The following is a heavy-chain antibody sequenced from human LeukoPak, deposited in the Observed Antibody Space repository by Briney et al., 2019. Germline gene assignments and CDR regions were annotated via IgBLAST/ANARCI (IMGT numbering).Heavy chain of an antibody. J-gene: IGHJ4*02. CDR2: ISWNSGNI. CDR3: AKDEREYCSSTSCSNFDY. Sequence: PGGSLRLSCAGSGFTFDDYAMHWVRQAPGKGLEWVSGISWNSGNIGYADSVKGRFTISRDNSKNTLYLQMNSLRAEDTAVYYCAKDEREYCSSTSCSNFDYWGQGTLVTVSS. V-gene: IGHV3-9*01. D-gene: IGHD2-2*01. CDR1: GFTFDDYA.